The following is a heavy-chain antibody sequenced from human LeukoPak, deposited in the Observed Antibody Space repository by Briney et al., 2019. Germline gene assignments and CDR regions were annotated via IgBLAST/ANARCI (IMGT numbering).Heavy chain of an antibody. Sequence: GGSLRLSCAASGFTFSSYAMTWVRQAPGKGLEWLSHISGTGGDTYYADSVKGRFSISRDNSKNTLYLQMNSLRAEDTAVYYCARQYCSGGSCYLTTDYWGQGTLVTVSS. D-gene: IGHD2-15*01. CDR1: GFTFSSYA. J-gene: IGHJ4*02. CDR3: ARQYCSGGSCYLTTDY. V-gene: IGHV3-23*01. CDR2: ISGTGGDT.